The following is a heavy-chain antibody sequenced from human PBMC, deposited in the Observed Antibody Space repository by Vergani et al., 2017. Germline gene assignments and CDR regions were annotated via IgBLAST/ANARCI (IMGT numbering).Heavy chain of an antibody. V-gene: IGHV1-46*03. J-gene: IGHJ4*02. D-gene: IGHD3-9*01. CDR2: INPSGGHT. CDR1: GYTFSNYY. Sequence: VQVVQSGAEVKKSGASVKVSCKTSGYTFSNYYMHWVRHAPGQGLEWMGIINPSGGHTYYAQKFQGRVTMTRDTSTITVYMVLSSLRSEDTAIYYCARGDDGILTGYRYWGQGTLVTVSA. CDR3: ARGDDGILTGYRY.